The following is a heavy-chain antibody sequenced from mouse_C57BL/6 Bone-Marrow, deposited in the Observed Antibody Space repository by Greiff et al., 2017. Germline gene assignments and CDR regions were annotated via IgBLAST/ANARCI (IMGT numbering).Heavy chain of an antibody. D-gene: IGHD1-1*01. V-gene: IGHV1-26*01. CDR1: GYTFTDYY. J-gene: IGHJ2*01. CDR3: VTTIVAYVDY. CDR2: INPNNGGT. Sequence: VQLQQSGPELVKPGASVKISCKASGYTFTDYYMNWVKQSPGKSLEWIGDINPNNGGTSYKPKFKGKATLTVDKSSSTAYMELRRLTSEDSAVYYCVTTIVAYVDYWGQGTTLTVSS.